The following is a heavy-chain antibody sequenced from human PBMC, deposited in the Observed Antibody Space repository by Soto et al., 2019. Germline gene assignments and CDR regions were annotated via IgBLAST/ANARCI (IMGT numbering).Heavy chain of an antibody. CDR1: GGSISSGDYY. V-gene: IGHV4-30-4*02. D-gene: IGHD3-10*01. CDR2: IYDGGST. Sequence: SETLSLTCTVSGGSISSGDYYWSWIRQSPGRGLEWIGHIYDGGSTYSNPSLKSRVTISVDTSKNQFSLKLSSVTAADTAVYYCARVLMVRGAAPFIGMDVWGQGTTVTVSS. CDR3: ARVLMVRGAAPFIGMDV. J-gene: IGHJ6*02.